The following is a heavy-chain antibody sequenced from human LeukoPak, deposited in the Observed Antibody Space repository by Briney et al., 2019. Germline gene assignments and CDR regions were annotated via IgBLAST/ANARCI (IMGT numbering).Heavy chain of an antibody. Sequence: SETLSLTCTVSGGSISSYYWSWIRQPPGMGLEWIGYIYYSGSTYYNPSLKSRVTISVDRSKNQFSLKLSSVTAADTAVYYCARGVQYVVSQHGNWFDPWGQGTLVTVSS. V-gene: IGHV4-59*12. CDR1: GGSISSYY. CDR3: ARGVQYVVSQHGNWFDP. J-gene: IGHJ5*02. CDR2: IYYSGST. D-gene: IGHD1-1*01.